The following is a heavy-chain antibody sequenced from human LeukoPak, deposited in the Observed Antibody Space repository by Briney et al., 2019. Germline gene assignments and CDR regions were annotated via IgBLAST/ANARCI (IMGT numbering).Heavy chain of an antibody. Sequence: GGSLRLSCSASGFTVSSNFMSWVRQAPGKGLEWVSVIYSGDSTYYADSVKGRFTISRDNSKNTLYLQMNSLRAEDTAVYYCARSSAGYYYYYGMDVWGQGTTVTVS. D-gene: IGHD6-13*01. CDR1: GFTVSSNF. J-gene: IGHJ6*02. V-gene: IGHV3-66*02. CDR3: ARSSAGYYYYYGMDV. CDR2: IYSGDST.